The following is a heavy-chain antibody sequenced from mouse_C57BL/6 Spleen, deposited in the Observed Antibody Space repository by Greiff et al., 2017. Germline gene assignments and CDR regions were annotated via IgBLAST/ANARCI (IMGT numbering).Heavy chain of an antibody. CDR3: AREGGLAMDY. J-gene: IGHJ4*01. V-gene: IGHV1-82*01. Sequence: VQLQESGPELVKPGASVKISCKASGYAFSSSWMNWVKQRPGKGLEWIGRIYPGDGDTNYNGKFKGKATLTADKSSSTAYMQLSSLTSEDSAVYFCAREGGLAMDYWGQGTSVTVSS. CDR1: GYAFSSSW. CDR2: IYPGDGDT.